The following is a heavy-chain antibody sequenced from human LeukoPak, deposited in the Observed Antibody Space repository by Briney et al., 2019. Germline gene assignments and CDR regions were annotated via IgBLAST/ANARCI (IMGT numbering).Heavy chain of an antibody. Sequence: GGSLRLSCAASGFTFSSYTMNWVRQAPGKGLEWVSSISSSSSYIYYADSGKGRLTISRDNAKNSLYLQMNSLRAEDTAVYYCARDPTPRYCSGGSCYTHYGMDVWGQGTTVTVSS. CDR3: ARDPTPRYCSGGSCYTHYGMDV. CDR2: ISSSSSYI. CDR1: GFTFSSYT. V-gene: IGHV3-21*01. J-gene: IGHJ6*02. D-gene: IGHD2-15*01.